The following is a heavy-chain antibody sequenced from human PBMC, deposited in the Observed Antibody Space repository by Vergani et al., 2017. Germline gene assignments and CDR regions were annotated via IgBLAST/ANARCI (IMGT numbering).Heavy chain of an antibody. J-gene: IGHJ4*02. Sequence: EVHLLEPGGGLIQLGGSLRTPCAALGSTFDNYAMTWVRQAPGKGLQWVSGISGSGSSKFYEDSLKGRATIPRDNSKKTIFLEMNSLRTEDTATYVCAEGLGITLTAVWGGLNSWGPGTVVLVSS. D-gene: IGHD3-16*01. CDR1: GSTFDNYA. V-gene: IGHV3-23*01. CDR3: AEGLGITLTAVWGGLNS. CDR2: ISGSGSSK.